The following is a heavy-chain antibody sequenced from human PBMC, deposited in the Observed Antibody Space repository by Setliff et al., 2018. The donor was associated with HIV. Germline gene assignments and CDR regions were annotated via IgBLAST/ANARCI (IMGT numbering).Heavy chain of an antibody. CDR3: ASGRDTRRVVPGGFDP. Sequence: PSETLSLTCTVSGGSISSSSYYWGWIRQPPGKGLEWIGSIYYSGSTYYNPSLKGRVTISVDTSKNQFSLKLSSVTAADTAVYYCASGRDTRRVVPGGFDPWGQGTLVTVSS. CDR1: GGSISSSSYY. J-gene: IGHJ5*02. D-gene: IGHD2-2*01. V-gene: IGHV4-39*01. CDR2: IYYSGST.